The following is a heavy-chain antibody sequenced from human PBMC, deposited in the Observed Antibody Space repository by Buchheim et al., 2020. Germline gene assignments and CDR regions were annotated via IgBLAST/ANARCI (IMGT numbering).Heavy chain of an antibody. V-gene: IGHV4-39*01. J-gene: IGHJ6*02. CDR2: LYYSGST. CDR3: ARHSGDYYYYGMDV. D-gene: IGHD4-17*01. CDR1: GGSISSRSYY. Sequence: QLQLQESGPGLVEPSETLSLTCTVSGGSISSRSYYWGWIRQPPGKGLDWIGSLYYSGSTYYNPSLKSRVTISIDTSKNQFSLKLSSVTAADTAVYYCARHSGDYYYYGMDVWGQGTT.